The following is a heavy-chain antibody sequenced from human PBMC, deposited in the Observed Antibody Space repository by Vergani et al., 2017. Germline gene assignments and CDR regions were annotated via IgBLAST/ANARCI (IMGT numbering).Heavy chain of an antibody. V-gene: IGHV3-21*01. D-gene: IGHD2-2*01. Sequence: EVQLVESGGGLVKPGGSLRLSCAASGFTFSSYSMNWVRQAPGKGLEWVSSISSSSSYIYYADSVKGRFTISRDNAKNSLYLQMNSLRAEDTAVYYCARATGDYCSSTSCYPGYFDLWGRGTLVTVSS. CDR1: GFTFSSYS. CDR3: ARATGDYCSSTSCYPGYFDL. J-gene: IGHJ2*01. CDR2: ISSSSSYI.